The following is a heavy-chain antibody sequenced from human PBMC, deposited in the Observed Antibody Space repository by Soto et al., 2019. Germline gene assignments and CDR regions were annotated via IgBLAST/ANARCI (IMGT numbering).Heavy chain of an antibody. J-gene: IGHJ4*02. CDR3: AHRTSYGSGKIRSFDY. CDR2: IYWDDDK. Sequence: QITLKESGPTLVKPTQTLTLTCTFSGFSLSTSGVGVGWIRLPPGKALEWLALIYWDDDKRYSPSLKSRLTITKDTSKNQVVLTMTNVDPVDTATYYCAHRTSYGSGKIRSFDYWGQGTLVTVSS. CDR1: GFSLSTSGVG. D-gene: IGHD3-10*01. V-gene: IGHV2-5*02.